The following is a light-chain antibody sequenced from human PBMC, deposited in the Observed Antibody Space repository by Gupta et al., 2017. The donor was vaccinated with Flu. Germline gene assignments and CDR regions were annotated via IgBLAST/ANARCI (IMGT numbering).Light chain of an antibody. Sequence: ELVLTQSSATLSVSPGERATLSCRASQSVSSNLAWYQQKPGQAPRLLIYGAPTRATGIPARFSGSGSGTEFTLTISSLQSEDFAVYYCQQYNNWPPLTFGGGTKVEIK. CDR1: QSVSSN. V-gene: IGKV3-15*01. J-gene: IGKJ4*01. CDR2: GAP. CDR3: QQYNNWPPLT.